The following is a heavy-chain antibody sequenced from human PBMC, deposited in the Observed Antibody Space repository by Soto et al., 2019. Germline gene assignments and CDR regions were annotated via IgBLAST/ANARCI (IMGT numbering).Heavy chain of an antibody. CDR1: GGSIFRGGYY. CDR2: IYYSGST. J-gene: IGHJ5*02. D-gene: IGHD4-17*01. V-gene: IGHV4-31*03. CDR3: AREINTAANWFDP. Sequence: PSETLSLTCTVSGGSIFRGGYYWSWIRQHPGKGLEWIGYIYYSGSTYYNPSLKSRVTISVDMSKNQFSLNLTSVTAADTALYYCAREINTAANWFDPWGQGIRGTVAS.